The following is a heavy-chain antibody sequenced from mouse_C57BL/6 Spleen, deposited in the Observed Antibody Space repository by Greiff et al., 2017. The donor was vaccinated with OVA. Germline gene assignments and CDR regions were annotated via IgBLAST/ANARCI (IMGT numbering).Heavy chain of an antibody. CDR3: ARRDYYGSSYGH. Sequence: QVQLQQSGAELVKPGASVKMSCKASGYTFTSYWITWVKQRPGQGLEWIGDIYPGSGSTNYNEKFKSKATLTVDTSSSTAYMQLSSLTSEDSAVYYCARRDYYGSSYGHWGQGTLVTVSA. CDR2: IYPGSGST. V-gene: IGHV1-55*01. J-gene: IGHJ3*01. D-gene: IGHD1-1*01. CDR1: GYTFTSYW.